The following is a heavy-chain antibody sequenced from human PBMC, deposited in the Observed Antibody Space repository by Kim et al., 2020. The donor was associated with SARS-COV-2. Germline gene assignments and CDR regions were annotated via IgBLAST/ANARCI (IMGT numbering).Heavy chain of an antibody. Sequence: GGSLRLSCAASGFTFSSYAMSWVRQAPGKGLEWVSAISGSGGSTYYADSVKGRFTISRDNSKNTLYLQMNSLRAEDTAVYYCAKVQVDYYDSSGWGGWWGQGTLVTVSS. V-gene: IGHV3-23*01. CDR2: ISGSGGST. CDR3: AKVQVDYYDSSGWGGW. D-gene: IGHD3-22*01. J-gene: IGHJ4*02. CDR1: GFTFSSYA.